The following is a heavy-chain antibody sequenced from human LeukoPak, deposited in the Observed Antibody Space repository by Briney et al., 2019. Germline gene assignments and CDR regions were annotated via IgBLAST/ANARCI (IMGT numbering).Heavy chain of an antibody. Sequence: GGSLRLSCAASGFTFSSYAMSWVRQAPGQGLEWVSVISGSGGSTSYADSVKGRVTISRDNSKNTLYLQMNSLRAEDSAVYFCAKGQDEGGWYSNRALYFDYWGQGTLVTVSS. J-gene: IGHJ4*02. CDR2: ISGSGGST. CDR1: GFTFSSYA. CDR3: AKGQDEGGWYSNRALYFDY. V-gene: IGHV3-23*01. D-gene: IGHD6-19*01.